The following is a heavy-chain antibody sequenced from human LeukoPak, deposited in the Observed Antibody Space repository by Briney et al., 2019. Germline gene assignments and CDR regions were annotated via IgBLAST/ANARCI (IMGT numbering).Heavy chain of an antibody. CDR2: TYYSGST. V-gene: IGHV4-39*01. CDR3: ARQIAAATLYYFDY. D-gene: IGHD6-13*01. Sequence: ASETLSLTCTVSGGSISSSSYYWGWIRQPPGKGLEWIGSTYYSGSTYYNPSLKSRVTISVDTSKNQFSLKLGSVTAADTAVYYCARQIAAATLYYFDYRGQGTLDTVSS. CDR1: GGSISSSSYY. J-gene: IGHJ4*02.